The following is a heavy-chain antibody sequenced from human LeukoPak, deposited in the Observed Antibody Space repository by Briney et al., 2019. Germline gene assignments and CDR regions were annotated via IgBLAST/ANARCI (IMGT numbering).Heavy chain of an antibody. CDR1: GFTFSSYG. J-gene: IGHJ3*02. CDR3: AKPSDRIAAAWIAFDI. D-gene: IGHD6-13*01. V-gene: IGHV3-30*18. Sequence: PGGSLRLSCAASGFTFSSYGMHWVRQAPGEGLEWVAVISYDGSNKYYADSVKGRFTISRGNSKNTLYLQMNSLRAEDTAVYYCAKPSDRIAAAWIAFDIWGQGTMVTVSS. CDR2: ISYDGSNK.